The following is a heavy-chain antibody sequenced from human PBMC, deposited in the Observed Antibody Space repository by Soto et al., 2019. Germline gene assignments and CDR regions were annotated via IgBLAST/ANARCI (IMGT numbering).Heavy chain of an antibody. Sequence: EVQLVQSGGGLVKPGGSLRLSCAASGFSFSLYTMNWVRQAPGKGLEWVASIDSGSSTIHYAESMKGRFTISRDNAKKSLYLQMNSLRAEDTAVYYCASALVVAILPDIYWGQGTLVTVSS. J-gene: IGHJ4*02. CDR1: GFSFSLYT. D-gene: IGHD2-21*01. CDR2: IDSGSSTI. V-gene: IGHV3-21*02. CDR3: ASALVVAILPDIY.